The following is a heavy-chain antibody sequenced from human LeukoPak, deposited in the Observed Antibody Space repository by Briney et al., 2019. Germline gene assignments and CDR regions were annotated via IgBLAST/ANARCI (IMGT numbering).Heavy chain of an antibody. CDR1: GGSFIDYY. Sequence: SETLSLTCAVYGGSFIDYYWSWLRQPPGKGLKWIGEIDHSGSTTYNPSLKSRVTISVDTSKNQLSLKLNSVTAADTAVYYCARAGSAYGDYFDYWGQGTLVTVSS. V-gene: IGHV4-34*01. J-gene: IGHJ4*02. D-gene: IGHD4-17*01. CDR2: IDHSGST. CDR3: ARAGSAYGDYFDY.